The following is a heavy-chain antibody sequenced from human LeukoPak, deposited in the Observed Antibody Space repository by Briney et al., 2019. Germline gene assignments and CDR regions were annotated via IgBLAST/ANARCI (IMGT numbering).Heavy chain of an antibody. CDR3: GASYCGGDCYPGYNWFDP. Sequence: SVKVSCKASGGTFSSYAISWVRQAPGQGLEWMGGIIPIFGTANYAQKFQGRVTITADKSTSTAYMDLSSLRSEDTAVYYCGASYCGGDCYPGYNWFDPWGQGTLVTVSS. J-gene: IGHJ5*02. V-gene: IGHV1-69*06. CDR2: IIPIFGTA. D-gene: IGHD2-21*02. CDR1: GGTFSSYA.